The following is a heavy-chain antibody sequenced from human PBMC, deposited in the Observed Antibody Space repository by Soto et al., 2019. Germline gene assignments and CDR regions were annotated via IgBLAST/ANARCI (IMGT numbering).Heavy chain of an antibody. CDR2: IDHDGPT. D-gene: IGHD4-17*01. V-gene: IGHV3-74*01. J-gene: IGHJ4*02. Sequence: EVQLVESGGGLVQPGGSLRLSCAGSGFTFSNYWMHWVRQAPGKGLEWVSRIDHDGPTDYADAVRGRFTISRDNAENTLYLQMNSLGTEDTAVYYCVRDSHGDYWGQGTLVTVSS. CDR3: VRDSHGDY. CDR1: GFTFSNYW.